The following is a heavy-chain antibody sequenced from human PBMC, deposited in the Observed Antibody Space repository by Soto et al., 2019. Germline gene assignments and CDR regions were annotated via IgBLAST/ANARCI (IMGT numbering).Heavy chain of an antibody. Sequence: QVQLQESGPGLVKPSETLSLTCSVSGGSITSYYWSWIRQPPGKGLEWIGYIYYSGSTNYNPSLTSRVTISVDTSKNHFSLKLSSVTAADTAVYYCARDLIVGARGGAFDIWGQGTMVTVSS. CDR3: ARDLIVGARGGAFDI. J-gene: IGHJ3*02. CDR1: GGSITSYY. V-gene: IGHV4-59*01. CDR2: IYYSGST. D-gene: IGHD1-26*01.